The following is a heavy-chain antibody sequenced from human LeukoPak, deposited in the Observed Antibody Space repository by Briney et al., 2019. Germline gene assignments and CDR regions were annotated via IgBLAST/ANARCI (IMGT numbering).Heavy chain of an antibody. D-gene: IGHD6-13*01. V-gene: IGHV4-30-4*08. CDR2: IYYSGST. CDR1: GGSISSGDYY. CDR3: ARSIAAADCFDY. Sequence: SETLSLTCTVSGGSISSGDYYRSWIRQPPGKGLEWIGYIYYSGSTHYNPSLKSRVTISVDTSKNQFSLKLSSVTAADTAVYYCARSIAAADCFDYWGQGTLVTVSS. J-gene: IGHJ4*02.